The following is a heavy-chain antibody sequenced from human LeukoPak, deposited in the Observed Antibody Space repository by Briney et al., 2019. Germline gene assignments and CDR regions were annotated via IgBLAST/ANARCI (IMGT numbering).Heavy chain of an antibody. D-gene: IGHD4-17*01. CDR3: ARSGDYGDLRFHDY. CDR2: IYYSGST. CDR1: GGSISSYY. J-gene: IGHJ4*02. Sequence: SETLSLTCTVSGGSISSYYWSWIRQPPGKGLEWIGYIYYSGSTNYNPSLKSRVTISVDTSKNQFSLKLSSVTAADTAVYYCARSGDYGDLRFHDYWGQGTLVTVSS. V-gene: IGHV4-59*01.